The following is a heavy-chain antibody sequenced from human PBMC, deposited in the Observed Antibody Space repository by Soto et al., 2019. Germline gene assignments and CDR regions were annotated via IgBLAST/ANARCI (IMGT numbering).Heavy chain of an antibody. V-gene: IGHV3-11*05. J-gene: IGHJ4*02. CDR3: ARVGAVAATYTV. Sequence: PGGSLRLSCAASGFTFSDYYMSWIRQAPGKGLEWVSYISSRSSYTYYADSVKGRFTISRDNAKNSLYLQMNSLRAEDTAVYYCARVGAVAATYTVWGQGTLVTVSS. CDR2: ISSRSSYT. CDR1: GFTFSDYY. D-gene: IGHD6-19*01.